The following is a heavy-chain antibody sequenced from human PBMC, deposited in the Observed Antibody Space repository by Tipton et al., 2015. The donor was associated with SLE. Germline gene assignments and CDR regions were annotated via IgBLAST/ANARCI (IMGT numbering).Heavy chain of an antibody. J-gene: IGHJ4*02. Sequence: SLRLSCAASGFTFSSYAVHWVRQAPGKGLEWVAVISYDGSNKYYADSVKGRFTISRDNSKNTLYLQMNSLRAEDTAVYYCARGSGRFDYWGQGTLVTVSS. V-gene: IGHV3-30-3*01. D-gene: IGHD5-12*01. CDR1: GFTFSSYA. CDR2: ISYDGSNK. CDR3: ARGSGRFDY.